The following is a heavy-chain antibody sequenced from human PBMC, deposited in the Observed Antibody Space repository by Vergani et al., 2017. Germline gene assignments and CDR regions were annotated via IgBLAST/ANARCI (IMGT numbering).Heavy chain of an antibody. J-gene: IGHJ3*02. CDR3: ARSGRITMIGVVKRRADAFDI. CDR1: GYSISSGYY. D-gene: IGHD3-22*01. Sequence: QVQLQESGPGLVKPSETLSLTCAVSGYSISSGYYWGWIRQPPGKGLEWIGSIYHSGSTYYNPSLKSRVTISVDTSKNQFSLKLSSVTAADTAVYYCARSGRITMIGVVKRRADAFDIWGQGTMVTVSS. CDR2: IYHSGST. V-gene: IGHV4-38-2*01.